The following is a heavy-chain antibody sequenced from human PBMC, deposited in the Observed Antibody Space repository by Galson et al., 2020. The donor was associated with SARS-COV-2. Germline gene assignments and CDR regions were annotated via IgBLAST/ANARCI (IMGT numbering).Heavy chain of an antibody. CDR1: GFNFSDYY. Sequence: TGGSLRLSCAASGFNFSDYYMTWIRQAPGKGLAWLSYITSGGKTKYYADSVKGRFTISRDNSKNSLYLQMNSLRAEDTAVYYCVRGSWESVSCDFWGQGTLVTVSS. V-gene: IGHV3-11*01. D-gene: IGHD1-26*01. CDR2: ITSGGKTK. CDR3: VRGSWESVSCDF. J-gene: IGHJ4*02.